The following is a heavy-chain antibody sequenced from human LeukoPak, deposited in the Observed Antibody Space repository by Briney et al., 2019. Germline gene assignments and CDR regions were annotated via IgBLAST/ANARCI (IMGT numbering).Heavy chain of an antibody. CDR3: ARDLDP. V-gene: IGHV1-2*02. Sequence: ASVKVSCKASGYIVIGYYIHWVRQAPGQGLEWMGWINPNSGDTNYAQKFQGRVTMTRDTSISTAYMELTRLRSDDTAVYYCARDLDPWGQGTLVTVSS. CDR1: GYIVIGYY. J-gene: IGHJ5*02. CDR2: INPNSGDT.